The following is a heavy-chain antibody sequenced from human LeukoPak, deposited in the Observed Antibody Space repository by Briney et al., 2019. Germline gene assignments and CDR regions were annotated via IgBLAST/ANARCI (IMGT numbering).Heavy chain of an antibody. J-gene: IGHJ6*02. V-gene: IGHV3-48*04. CDR2: ISSSSSTI. CDR1: GFTFSSYS. CDR3: ARAPPGTYGMDV. Sequence: PGGSLRLSCAASGFTFSSYSMNWVRQAPGKGLEWVSYISSSSSTIYYADSVKGRFTISRDNAKSTLYLQMNSLRAEDTAVYFCARAPPGTYGMDVWGQGTTVTVSS.